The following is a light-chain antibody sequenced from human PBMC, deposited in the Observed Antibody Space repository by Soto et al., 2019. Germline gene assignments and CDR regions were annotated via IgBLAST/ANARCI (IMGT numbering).Light chain of an antibody. V-gene: IGKV3-11*01. CDR3: QQRSNWPGT. CDR2: DAS. Sequence: EIVLTQSPATLSLSPGERATLSCRASQSVSSYLAWYQQKPGQAPRLLIYDASNRATGIPARFSGSGSGTDFTLTISSLEHEDFAVYYCQQRSNWPGTFGPGTKVAIK. CDR1: QSVSSY. J-gene: IGKJ3*01.